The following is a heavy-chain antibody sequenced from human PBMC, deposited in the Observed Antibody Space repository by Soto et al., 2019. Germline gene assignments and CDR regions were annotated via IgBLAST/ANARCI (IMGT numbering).Heavy chain of an antibody. CDR3: TNWRASFNFEY. CDR1: VFSFSNYC. V-gene: IGHV3-33*06. Sequence: PGGSLRLSCAASVFSFSNYCMHLVRQAPGKGLEWVAAIFRDGNTQKYADSVKGRFSVSRDNSQNTLYLQMNSLRTEDTAVDYCTNWRASFNFEYWGQGALVTVSS. CDR2: IFRDGNTQ. J-gene: IGHJ4*02.